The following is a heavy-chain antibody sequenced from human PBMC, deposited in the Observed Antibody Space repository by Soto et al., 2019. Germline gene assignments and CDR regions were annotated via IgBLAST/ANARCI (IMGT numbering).Heavy chain of an antibody. J-gene: IGHJ5*02. CDR2: VSDNGGRT. V-gene: IGHV3-23*01. CDR1: GLTFNRHA. Sequence: GGSLRLCCVASGLTFNRHAMSWVRQAPGEGLEWVSTVSDNGGRTYYPDSMRGRFTISRDNSKNTLYLQMDNLRVEDTAVYYCANLLGLGIDLWAQGTQVTVSS. CDR3: ANLLGLGIDL.